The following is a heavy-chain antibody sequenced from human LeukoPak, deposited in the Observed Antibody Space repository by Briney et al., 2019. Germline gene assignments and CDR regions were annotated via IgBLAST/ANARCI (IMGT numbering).Heavy chain of an antibody. CDR2: ISGSGGST. D-gene: IGHD3-22*01. CDR3: ANSPAYYYDSSGYPVGY. CDR1: GFSFSIYA. J-gene: IGHJ4*02. Sequence: GGTLRLSCEASGFSFSIYAMSWVRQAPGKGLEWVSAISGSGGSTYYADSVKGRFTISRDNSKNTLYLQMNSLRAEDTAVYYCANSPAYYYDSSGYPVGYWGRGTLVTVSS. V-gene: IGHV3-23*01.